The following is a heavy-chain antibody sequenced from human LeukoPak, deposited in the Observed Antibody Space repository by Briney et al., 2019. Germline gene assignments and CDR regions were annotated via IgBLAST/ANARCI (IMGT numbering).Heavy chain of an antibody. Sequence: SQTLSLTCAISGDSISSNSAAWNWIRQSPSRGLEWMGRTYYRSKWYNDYAVSVKSRITINPDTSKNQFSLQLNSVTPEDTAVYYCARDGLYSSGWYTYFDYWGQGTLVTVSS. J-gene: IGHJ4*02. CDR3: ARDGLYSSGWYTYFDY. V-gene: IGHV6-1*01. CDR2: TYYRSKWYN. CDR1: GDSISSNSAA. D-gene: IGHD6-19*01.